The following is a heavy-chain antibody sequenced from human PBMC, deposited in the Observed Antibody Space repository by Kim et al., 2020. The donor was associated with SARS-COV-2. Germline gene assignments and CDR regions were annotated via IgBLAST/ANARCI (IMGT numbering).Heavy chain of an antibody. J-gene: IGHJ4*02. D-gene: IGHD6-6*01. Sequence: NPSLKSRVTISVDTSKNQFSLKLSSVTAADTAVYYCARVRIAAPSNYFDYWGQGTLVTVSS. CDR3: ARVRIAAPSNYFDY. V-gene: IGHV4-34*01.